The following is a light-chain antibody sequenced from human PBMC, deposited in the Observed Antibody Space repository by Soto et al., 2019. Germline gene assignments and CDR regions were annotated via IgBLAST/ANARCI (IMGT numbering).Light chain of an antibody. V-gene: IGKV1-5*03. J-gene: IGKJ1*01. CDR1: QSVSNW. Sequence: DLPLTQSPSSLSASVGDRVIITCRASQSVSNWLAWYQQKPGKAPNLLIDKASSLKSGVPSRFSGSGSGTEFTLTSSNLQPDDFATYYCQQYDPYWTFGQGTKVDI. CDR2: KAS. CDR3: QQYDPYWT.